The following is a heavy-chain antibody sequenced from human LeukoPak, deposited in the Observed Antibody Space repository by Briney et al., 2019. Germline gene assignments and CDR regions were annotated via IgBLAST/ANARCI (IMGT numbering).Heavy chain of an antibody. Sequence: GASVKVSCKASGGTFSSYAISWVRQAPGQGLEWMGGIIPIFGTANYAQKFQGRVTITTDESTSTAYMELSSLRSEDTAVYYCARDFWSGSYSYMDVWGKGTTVTVSS. D-gene: IGHD3-3*01. CDR3: ARDFWSGSYSYMDV. CDR2: IIPIFGTA. CDR1: GGTFSSYA. J-gene: IGHJ6*03. V-gene: IGHV1-69*05.